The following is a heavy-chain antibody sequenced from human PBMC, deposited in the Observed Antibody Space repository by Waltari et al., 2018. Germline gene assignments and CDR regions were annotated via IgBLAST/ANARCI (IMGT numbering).Heavy chain of an antibody. CDR1: GGSFSGYY. CDR2: INHSGST. D-gene: IGHD3-10*01. J-gene: IGHJ4*02. Sequence: QVQLQQWGAGLLKPSETLSLTCAVYGGSFSGYYWSWIRQPPGKGLEWIGEINHSGSTNYNPSLKSRVTISVDTSKNQFSLKLSSVTAADTAVYYCARPLYGSGSYLYWGQGTLVTVSS. CDR3: ARPLYGSGSYLY. V-gene: IGHV4-34*01.